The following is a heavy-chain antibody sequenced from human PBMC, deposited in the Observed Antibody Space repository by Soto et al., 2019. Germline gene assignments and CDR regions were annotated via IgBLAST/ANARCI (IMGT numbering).Heavy chain of an antibody. D-gene: IGHD4-4*01. CDR2: IYYTGST. CDR1: GGSISSYY. CDR3: ARDGYTLTPNYYYGMDV. V-gene: IGHV4-59*01. Sequence: QVQLQESGPGLVKPSETLSLTCTVSGGSISSYYWSWIRQPPGKGLEWIGYIYYTGSTNYNPSLKSRVTISVDTSKNHVSLKLSSVTAADTAVYYCARDGYTLTPNYYYGMDVWGQGTTVTVSS. J-gene: IGHJ6*02.